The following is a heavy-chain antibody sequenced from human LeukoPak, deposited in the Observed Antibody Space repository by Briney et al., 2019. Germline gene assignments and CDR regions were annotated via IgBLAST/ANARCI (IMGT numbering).Heavy chain of an antibody. CDR3: ARDNFLVGALTN. CDR1: GFTFSSYW. D-gene: IGHD1-26*01. CDR2: IKQDGSEK. J-gene: IGHJ4*02. V-gene: IGHV3-7*01. Sequence: GGSLRLSCAAPGFTFSSYWMSWVRQAPGKGLEWVANIKQDGSEKYYVVSVKGRFTISRDNAKNSLYLQMNSLRAEDTAVYYCARDNFLVGALTNWGQGTLVTVSS.